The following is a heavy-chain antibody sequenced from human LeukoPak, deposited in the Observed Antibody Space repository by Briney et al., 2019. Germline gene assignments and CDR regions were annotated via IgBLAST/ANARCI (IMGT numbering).Heavy chain of an antibody. V-gene: IGHV3-23*01. D-gene: IGHD2-21*01. CDR2: INGSGDAT. CDR3: AKSDCGSDGCKLLNY. Sequence: PGGSLRLSCAASGFIFSYYTMTWVRQAPGKGLEWVSSINGSGDATKYADFVMGRFTISRDNSKNTVSLQMNSLRAEDTAVYYCAKSDCGSDGCKLLNYWGQGTLVTASS. J-gene: IGHJ4*02. CDR1: GFIFSYYT.